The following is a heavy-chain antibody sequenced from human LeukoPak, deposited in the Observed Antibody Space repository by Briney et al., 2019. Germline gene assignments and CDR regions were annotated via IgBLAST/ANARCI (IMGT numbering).Heavy chain of an antibody. CDR1: GFTFSSYG. V-gene: IGHV3-33*01. CDR3: ARDPFGGNSVYYFDY. CDR2: IWYDGSNK. D-gene: IGHD4-23*01. Sequence: PGGSLRLSCAASGFTFSSYGTHWVSQAPGKGLEWVAIIWYDGSNKYYADSVKGRFTISRDNSKNTLYLQMNSLRAEDTAVYYCARDPFGGNSVYYFDYWGQGTLVTVSS. J-gene: IGHJ4*02.